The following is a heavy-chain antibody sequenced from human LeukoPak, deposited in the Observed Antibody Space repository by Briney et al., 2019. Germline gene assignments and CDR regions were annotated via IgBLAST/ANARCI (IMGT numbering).Heavy chain of an antibody. Sequence: ASVKVSCKASGYTFTSYGISWVRQAPGQGLEGMGWVSAYNGNTNYAQTLQGRVTMTTDTSTSTPYIKLRSLRSDDTAVYYCARRGIAAAGDYWGQGTLVTVSS. V-gene: IGHV1-18*01. CDR2: VSAYNGNT. D-gene: IGHD6-13*01. CDR1: GYTFTSYG. J-gene: IGHJ4*02. CDR3: ARRGIAAAGDY.